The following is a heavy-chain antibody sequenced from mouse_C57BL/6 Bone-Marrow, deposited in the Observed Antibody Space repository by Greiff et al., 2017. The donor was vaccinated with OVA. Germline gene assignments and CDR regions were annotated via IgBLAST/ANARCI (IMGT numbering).Heavy chain of an antibody. D-gene: IGHD4-1*01. V-gene: IGHV1-26*01. J-gene: IGHJ4*01. CDR2: INPNNGGT. CDR3: ARGVGRSYAMDY. CDR1: GYTFTDYY. Sequence: EVQLQQSGPELVKISCKASGYTFTDYYMNWVKQSHGKSLEWIGDINPNNGGTSYNQKFKGKATLTVDKSSSTAYMELRSLTSEDSAVYYCARGVGRSYAMDYWGQGTSVTVSS.